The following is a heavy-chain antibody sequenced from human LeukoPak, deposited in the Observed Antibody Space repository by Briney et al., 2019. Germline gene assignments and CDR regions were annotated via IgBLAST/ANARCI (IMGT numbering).Heavy chain of an antibody. Sequence: ASVKVSCKASVGTFNHYAISWVRPAPGQGLEWMGRIVPILGIANYAQEFQGRLIITADKATSSAYIELSSLRSEDPSFYSYARDQGDNSYGYYAIWYAFDVWGQGTMVTVSS. V-gene: IGHV1-69*04. J-gene: IGHJ3*01. D-gene: IGHD5-18*01. CDR3: ARDQGDNSYGYYAIWYAFDV. CDR1: VGTFNHYA. CDR2: IVPILGIA.